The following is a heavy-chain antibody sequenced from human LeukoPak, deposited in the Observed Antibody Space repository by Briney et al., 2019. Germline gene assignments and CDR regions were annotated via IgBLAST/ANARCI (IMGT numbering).Heavy chain of an antibody. CDR1: GFTFSDYS. J-gene: IGHJ4*02. CDR3: ARDGEFGNAYRNGYSGFGY. V-gene: IGHV3-11*01. D-gene: IGHD5-18*01. CDR2: ISSSGSTI. Sequence: GGSLRLSCAASGFTFSDYSMSWIRQAPGKGLEWVSYISSSGSTIFYADSVKGRFTISRDNAKNSLSLQMNSLRAEDTAVYYCARDGEFGNAYRNGYSGFGYWGQGTLVTVSS.